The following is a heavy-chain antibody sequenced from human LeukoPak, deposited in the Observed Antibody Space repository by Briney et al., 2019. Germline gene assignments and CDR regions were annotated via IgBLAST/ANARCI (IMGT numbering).Heavy chain of an antibody. V-gene: IGHV4-39*01. CDR3: ARQGTLVYDSSGYYSPSFDY. Sequence: SETLSLTCTVPGGSISSSSYYWGWIRQPPGTGLEWIGSIYYSGSTYYNPSLKSRVTISVDTSKNQFSLKLSSVTAADTAVYYCARQGTLVYDSSGYYSPSFDYWGQGTLVTVSS. J-gene: IGHJ4*02. D-gene: IGHD3-22*01. CDR2: IYYSGST. CDR1: GGSISSSSYY.